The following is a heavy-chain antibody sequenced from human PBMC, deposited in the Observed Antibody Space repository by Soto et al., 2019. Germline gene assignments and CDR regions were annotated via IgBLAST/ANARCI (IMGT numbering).Heavy chain of an antibody. CDR2: IYHSGST. CDR1: GGSISSGGYS. V-gene: IGHV4-30-2*01. Sequence: QLQLQESGSGLVKPSQTLSLTCAVSGGSISSGGYSWSWIRQPPGKGLEWIGYIYHSGSTYYNPSLKSRVTISVDTSKNQFSLKLSSVTAADTAVYYCARAHFAHYGYGMDVWGQGTTVTVSS. CDR3: ARAHFAHYGYGMDV. J-gene: IGHJ6*02.